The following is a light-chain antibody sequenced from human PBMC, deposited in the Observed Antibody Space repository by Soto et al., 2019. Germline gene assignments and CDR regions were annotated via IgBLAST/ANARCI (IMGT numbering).Light chain of an antibody. Sequence: DIVMTQSPDSLTVSLGERATINCKSSQSVLYSSTNKNYLAWYQQKPGQPPKLLIYWASTRQSGVPDRFSGSGYGTDFTLTISSLQAEDVSVYYCQQYYSTPLSFGPWTKMNIK. V-gene: IGKV4-1*01. CDR3: QQYYSTPLS. CDR2: WAS. CDR1: QSVLYSSTNKNY. J-gene: IGKJ3*01.